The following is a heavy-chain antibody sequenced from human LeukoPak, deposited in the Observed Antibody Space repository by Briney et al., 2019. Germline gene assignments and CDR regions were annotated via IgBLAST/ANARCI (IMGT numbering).Heavy chain of an antibody. D-gene: IGHD3-10*01. J-gene: IGHJ4*02. CDR3: ARVVYSGSWGYFDY. CDR1: GGSISTYY. V-gene: IGHV4-59*01. Sequence: SETLSLTCTVSGGSISTYYWSWIRQSPGKGLEWIGYIYYSGSTSYNPSLKGRVTISIDTSKTQFSLKLSSVTAADTAVYYCARVVYSGSWGYFDYWGQGALVTVSS. CDR2: IYYSGST.